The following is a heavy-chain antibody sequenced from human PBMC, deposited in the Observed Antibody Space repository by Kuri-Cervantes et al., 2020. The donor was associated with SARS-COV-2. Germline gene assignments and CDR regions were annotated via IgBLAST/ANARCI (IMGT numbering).Heavy chain of an antibody. V-gene: IGHV3-23*01. CDR3: AKGDSGGWYIFDY. CDR2: ISGSGGST. Sequence: LSLTCAASGFTFSSYAMSWVRQAPGKGLEWVSAISGSGGSTYYADSVKGRFTISRDNSKNTLYLQVNSLRAEDTAVYYCAKGDSGGWYIFDYWGQGTLVTVSS. J-gene: IGHJ4*02. D-gene: IGHD6-19*01. CDR1: GFTFSSYA.